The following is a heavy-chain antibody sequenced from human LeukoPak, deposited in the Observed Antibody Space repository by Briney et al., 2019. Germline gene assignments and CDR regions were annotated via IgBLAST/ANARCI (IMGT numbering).Heavy chain of an antibody. CDR2: LFHGGRT. Sequence: SETLSLTCTVSGGSISSYYWGWIRQPPGKGLEWIGSLFHGGRTFYNPSLKSRVSMSMDTSKNQFSLELSSVTAADTAVYYCATFRGGDNYYFDYWGQGSLVTVSS. D-gene: IGHD3-16*01. CDR1: GGSISSYY. V-gene: IGHV4-59*04. CDR3: ATFRGGDNYYFDY. J-gene: IGHJ4*02.